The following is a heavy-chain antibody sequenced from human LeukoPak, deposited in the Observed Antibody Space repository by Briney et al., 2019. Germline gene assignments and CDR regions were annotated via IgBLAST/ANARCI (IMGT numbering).Heavy chain of an antibody. Sequence: GASVKVSCKASRDTFKGYAVTWVRQAPGQGLEWMGGIIAIFGTPNYAQKFQGRVTITRDTSANTAYMELSSLRSEDMAVYYCARTVRYSSGPLTDLLPYYFDYWGQGTLVTVSS. J-gene: IGHJ4*02. CDR3: ARTVRYSSGPLTDLLPYYFDY. CDR1: RDTFKGYA. CDR2: IIAIFGTP. V-gene: IGHV1-69*05. D-gene: IGHD6-19*01.